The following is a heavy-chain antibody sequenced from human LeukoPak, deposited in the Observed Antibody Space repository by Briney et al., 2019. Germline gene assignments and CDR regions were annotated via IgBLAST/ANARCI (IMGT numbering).Heavy chain of an antibody. D-gene: IGHD3/OR15-3a*01. CDR3: ARSHSVWTSFDY. CDR2: IYYSGST. V-gene: IGHV4-59*01. J-gene: IGHJ4*02. Sequence: PSETLSLTCTVPGGPLSSYYWSWIRQPPGKGLEWIGYIYYSGSTNYNPSLKSRVTISVDTSKNQFSLKLSSVTAADTAVYYCARSHSVWTSFDYWGQGTLVTVSS. CDR1: GGPLSSYY.